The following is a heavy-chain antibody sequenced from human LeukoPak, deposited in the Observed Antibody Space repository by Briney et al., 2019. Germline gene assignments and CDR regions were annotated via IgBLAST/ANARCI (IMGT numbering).Heavy chain of an antibody. CDR2: ISYDGSNK. J-gene: IGHJ4*02. CDR1: GFTFSSHS. D-gene: IGHD4-17*01. V-gene: IGHV3-30*18. Sequence: GGSLRLSCAASGFTFSSHSMNWVRQAPGKGLEWVAVISYDGSNKYYADSVKGRFTISRDNSKNTLYLQMNSLRAEDTAVYYCAKDKRVDYGDYTFDYWGQGTLVTVSS. CDR3: AKDKRVDYGDYTFDY.